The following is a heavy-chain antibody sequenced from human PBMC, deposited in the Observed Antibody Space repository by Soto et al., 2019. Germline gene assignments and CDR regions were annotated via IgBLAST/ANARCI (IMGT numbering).Heavy chain of an antibody. Sequence: QVQLVESGGGVVQPGRSLRLSCAASGFTFSSYGMHWVRQAPGKGLEWVAVISYDGSNKYYADSVKGRFPISRDNSKNTLYLQMNSLRAEDTAVYYCAKAYGSGSYYIYYYYYMDVWGKGTTVTVSS. CDR3: AKAYGSGSYYIYYYYYMDV. CDR1: GFTFSSYG. CDR2: ISYDGSNK. J-gene: IGHJ6*03. D-gene: IGHD3-10*01. V-gene: IGHV3-30*18.